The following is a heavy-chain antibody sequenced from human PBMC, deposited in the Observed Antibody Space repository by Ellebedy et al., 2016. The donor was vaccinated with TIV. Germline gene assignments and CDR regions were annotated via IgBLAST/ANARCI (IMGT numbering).Heavy chain of an antibody. D-gene: IGHD6-19*01. Sequence: GESLKISXAASGFTFSSYSMNWVRQAPGKGLEWVSSISSSSSYIYYADSVKGRFTISRDNAKNSLYLQMNSLRAEDTAVYYYARDDSSGWDDAFDIWGQGTMVTVSS. V-gene: IGHV3-21*01. J-gene: IGHJ3*02. CDR3: ARDDSSGWDDAFDI. CDR1: GFTFSSYS. CDR2: ISSSSSYI.